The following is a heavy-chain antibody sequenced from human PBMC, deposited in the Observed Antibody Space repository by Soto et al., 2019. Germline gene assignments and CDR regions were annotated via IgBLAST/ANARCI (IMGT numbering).Heavy chain of an antibody. CDR2: IYYSGST. CDR3: ARDSRSTVTMFDY. CDR1: GGSISSYY. Sequence: SETLSLTCTVSGGSISSYYWSWIRQPPGKGLEWIGYIYYSGSTNYNPSLKSRVTISLDTSKNQFSLKLSSATAADTAVYYCARDSRSTVTMFDYWGQGTLVTVSS. D-gene: IGHD4-17*01. V-gene: IGHV4-59*01. J-gene: IGHJ4*02.